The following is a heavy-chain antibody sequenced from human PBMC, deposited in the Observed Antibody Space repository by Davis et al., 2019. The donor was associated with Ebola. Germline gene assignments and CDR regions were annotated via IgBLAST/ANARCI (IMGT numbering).Heavy chain of an antibody. CDR3: ARPPAYAWFDP. V-gene: IGHV4-34*01. CDR2: INHSGST. D-gene: IGHD2-21*01. Sequence: MPGGSLRLSCAVYGGSFSGYYWSWIRQPPGKGLEWIGEINHSGSTYYNPSLKSRGTISVDTSKNQFSLKLSSVTAADTAVYYCARPPAYAWFDPWGQGTLVTVSS. J-gene: IGHJ5*02. CDR1: GGSFSGYY.